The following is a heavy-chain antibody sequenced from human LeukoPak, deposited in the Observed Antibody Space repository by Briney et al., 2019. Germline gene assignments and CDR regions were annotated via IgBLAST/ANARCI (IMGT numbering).Heavy chain of an antibody. CDR3: AREAKVGCALRY. D-gene: IGHD1-26*01. CDR1: GFTFSDYW. Sequence: RRSLRLSCAASGFTFSDYWMDWVCHAPAEGLVWVSRITTDGGFTRYADSVQGRFIISRDTAKNTPFLQMNGLGAEDWAVYYGAREAKVGCALRYWGQGILVTVSS. J-gene: IGHJ4*02. V-gene: IGHV3-74*01. CDR2: ITTDGGFT.